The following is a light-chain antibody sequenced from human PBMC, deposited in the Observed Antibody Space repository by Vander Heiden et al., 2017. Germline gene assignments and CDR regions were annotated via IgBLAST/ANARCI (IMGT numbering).Light chain of an antibody. CDR3: QQCYSTLPT. CDR1: QSISSY. J-gene: IGKJ4*01. Sequence: DIQMTQSPSSLSASVGDRVTITCRASQSISSYLNWYQQKPGKAPKLLIYAASSLQSGVPSRFSGSGSGTDFTLTISRLQPEDFATYYCQQCYSTLPTFGGGTKVEIK. V-gene: IGKV1-39*01. CDR2: AAS.